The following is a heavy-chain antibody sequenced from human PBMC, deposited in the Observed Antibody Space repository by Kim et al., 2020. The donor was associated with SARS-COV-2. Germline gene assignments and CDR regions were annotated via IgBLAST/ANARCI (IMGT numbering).Heavy chain of an antibody. CDR3: ARASRGAYTIFGVINWFDP. CDR2: IYYSGST. V-gene: IGHV4-31*03. CDR1: GGSISSGGYY. D-gene: IGHD3-3*01. Sequence: SETLSLTCTVSGGSISSGGYYWSWIRQHPGKGLESIGYIYYSGSTYYNPSLKSRVTISVDTSKNQFSLKLSSVTAADTAVYYCARASRGAYTIFGVINWFDPWGQGTLVTVSS. J-gene: IGHJ5*02.